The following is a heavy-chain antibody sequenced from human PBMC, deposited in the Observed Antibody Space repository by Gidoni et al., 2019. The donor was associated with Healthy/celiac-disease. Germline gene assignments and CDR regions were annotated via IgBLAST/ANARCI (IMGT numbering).Heavy chain of an antibody. Sequence: EVQLVASGGGLVKPGGSLRLSCAASGFPFSSYSMNWVRQAPGKGLEWVSSISSSSSYIYYADSVKGRFTISRDNAKNSLYLQMNSLRAEDTAVYYCARDGISYSSSWPGWQDYWGQGTLVTVSS. J-gene: IGHJ4*02. D-gene: IGHD6-13*01. CDR3: ARDGISYSSSWPGWQDY. CDR1: GFPFSSYS. V-gene: IGHV3-21*01. CDR2: ISSSSSYI.